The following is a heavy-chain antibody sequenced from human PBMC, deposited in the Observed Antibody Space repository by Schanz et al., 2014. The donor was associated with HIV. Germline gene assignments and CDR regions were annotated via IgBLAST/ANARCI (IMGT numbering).Heavy chain of an antibody. Sequence: VQLLESGGGLVQPGGSLRLSCAASGFTFSSYSMNWVRQAPGKGLEWVAVIWYDGSNKYYADSVKGRFTISRDNSKKTLYLQMSSLRVEDTAVYYCANEEVPNDYWGQGTLVTVSS. CDR3: ANEEVPNDY. V-gene: IGHV3-33*06. CDR2: IWYDGSNK. CDR1: GFTFSSYS. J-gene: IGHJ4*02.